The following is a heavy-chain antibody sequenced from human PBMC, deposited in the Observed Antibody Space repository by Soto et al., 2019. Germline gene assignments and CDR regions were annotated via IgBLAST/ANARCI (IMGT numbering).Heavy chain of an antibody. Sequence: AGGSLRLSCAASGFTFSSYAMSWVRQAPGKGLEWVSAISGSGGSTYYADSVKGRFTISRDNSKNTLYLQMNSLRAEDTAVYYCDGRGGYYYGMDVWGQGTTVTVSS. CDR2: ISGSGGST. D-gene: IGHD2-15*01. V-gene: IGHV3-23*01. CDR1: GFTFSSYA. CDR3: DGRGGYYYGMDV. J-gene: IGHJ6*02.